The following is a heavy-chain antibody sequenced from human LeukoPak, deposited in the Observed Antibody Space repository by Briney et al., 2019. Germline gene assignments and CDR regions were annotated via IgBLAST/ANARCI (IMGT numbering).Heavy chain of an antibody. CDR2: IHYSGGA. D-gene: IGHD6-19*01. V-gene: IGHV4-59*08. Sequence: SETLSLTCAVSGGSVTTYHWTWIRQPPGKGLEWIGHIHYSGGADYNPSLKSRVTISVDTSKNQFSLKLSSVTAADTAVYYCARHLIRRDYSSGWSQSRYYYYYMDVWGKGTTVTISS. J-gene: IGHJ6*03. CDR3: ARHLIRRDYSSGWSQSRYYYYYMDV. CDR1: GGSVTTYH.